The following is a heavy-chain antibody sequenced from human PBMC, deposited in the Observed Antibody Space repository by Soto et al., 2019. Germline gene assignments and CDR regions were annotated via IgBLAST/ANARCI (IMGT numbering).Heavy chain of an antibody. Sequence: ASVKVSCTASGYTFTGYAMHWVRQAPGQRLEWMGWINAGNGNTKYSQKFQGRVTITRDTSASTAYMELSSLRSGDTAVYYCARAVAVAADFDYWGQGTLVTVSS. D-gene: IGHD6-19*01. V-gene: IGHV1-3*01. CDR1: GYTFTGYA. CDR3: ARAVAVAADFDY. CDR2: INAGNGNT. J-gene: IGHJ4*02.